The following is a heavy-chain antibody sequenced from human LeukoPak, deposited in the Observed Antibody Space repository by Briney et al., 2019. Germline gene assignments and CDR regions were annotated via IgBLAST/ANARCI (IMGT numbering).Heavy chain of an antibody. J-gene: IGHJ4*02. CDR2: IYYSGST. V-gene: IGHV4-39*07. D-gene: IGHD3-10*01. CDR1: GGSISSSSYY. Sequence: PSETLSLTCTVSGGSISSSSYYWGWIRQPPGKGLEWIGSIYYSGSTYYNPSLKSRVTISVDTSKNQFSLKLSSVTAADTAFYYCASNLYGSGNYFAYWGQGTLVTVSS. CDR3: ASNLYGSGNYFAY.